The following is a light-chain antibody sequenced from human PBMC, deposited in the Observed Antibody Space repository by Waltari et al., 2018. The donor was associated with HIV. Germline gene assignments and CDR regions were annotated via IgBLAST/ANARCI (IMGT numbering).Light chain of an antibody. J-gene: IGLJ2*01. V-gene: IGLV7-46*01. CDR2: DST. CDR3: LLSIDGDLL. CDR1: AGVVSRGHC. Sequence: QPVVTQVPSSTVSTGGAVTPTCASSAGVVSRGHCPHWFQQRPVQAPKTLIFDSTNRYSLTAGLFAGYFLDDKAALTVTGAQIDDEADYYCLLSIDGDLLFGGGTKLTVL.